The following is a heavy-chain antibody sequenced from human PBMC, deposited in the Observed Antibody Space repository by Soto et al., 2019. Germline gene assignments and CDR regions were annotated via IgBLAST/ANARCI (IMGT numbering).Heavy chain of an antibody. CDR1: GYIFVNYG. CDR3: VMVDNYVTPTPQDV. CDR2: ISHYTGNT. V-gene: IGHV1-18*01. J-gene: IGHJ6*02. Sequence: QVQLVQSGDEVKKPGASVKVSCKASGYIFVNYGIAWVRQAPGQGLEWMGWISHYTGNTHSATKVQGRLTMTTDTSTSTADMDRGSLTSDDTAVYYCVMVDNYVTPTPQDVWGQGTTVTVSS. D-gene: IGHD3-16*01.